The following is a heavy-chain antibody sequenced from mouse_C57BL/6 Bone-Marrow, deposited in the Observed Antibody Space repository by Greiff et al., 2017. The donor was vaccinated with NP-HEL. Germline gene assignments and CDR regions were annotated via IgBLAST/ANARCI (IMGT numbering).Heavy chain of an antibody. CDR2: INYDGSST. J-gene: IGHJ3*01. V-gene: IGHV5-16*01. D-gene: IGHD2-4*01. CDR1: GFTFSDYY. CDR3: ARNDYDGRFAY. Sequence: VLLVASEGGLVQPGSSMKLSCTASGFTFSDYYMALVRPVPVKGLEWVANINYDGSSTYYLDSLKSRFIISRDNAKNILYLQMSSLKSEDTATYYCARNDYDGRFAYWGQGTLVTVSA.